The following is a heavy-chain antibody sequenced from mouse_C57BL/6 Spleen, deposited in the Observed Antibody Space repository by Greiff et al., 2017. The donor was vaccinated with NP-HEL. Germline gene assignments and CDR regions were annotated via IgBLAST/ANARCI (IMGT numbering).Heavy chain of an antibody. J-gene: IGHJ3*01. CDR1: GYAFSSYW. Sequence: LEESGAELVKPGASVKISCKASGYAFSSYWMNWVKQRPGKGLEWIGQIYPGDGDTNYNGKFKGKATLTADKSSSTAYMQLSSLTSEDSAVYFCARSLYDYDSAWFAYWGQGTLVTVSA. D-gene: IGHD2-4*01. CDR2: IYPGDGDT. CDR3: ARSLYDYDSAWFAY. V-gene: IGHV1-80*01.